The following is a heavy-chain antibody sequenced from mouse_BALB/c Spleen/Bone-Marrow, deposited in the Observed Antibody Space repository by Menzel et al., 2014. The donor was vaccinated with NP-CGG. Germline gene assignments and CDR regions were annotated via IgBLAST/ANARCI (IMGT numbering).Heavy chain of an antibody. D-gene: IGHD2-4*01. CDR1: GFAFCSYD. Sequence: DVKLQESGGGLVKPGGSLKLSCAASGFAFCSYDMSWVRQTPEKRLEWVAYISSGGGSTYYSDTVKGRFTISRDNAKNTLYLEMSSLKSEDTAMYYCARHMIRGFAYWGQGTLVTVSA. CDR2: ISSGGGST. V-gene: IGHV5-12-1*01. J-gene: IGHJ3*01. CDR3: ARHMIRGFAY.